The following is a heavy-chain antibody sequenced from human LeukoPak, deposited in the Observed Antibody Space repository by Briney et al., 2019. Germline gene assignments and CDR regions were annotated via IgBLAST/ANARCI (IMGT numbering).Heavy chain of an antibody. CDR2: ISSDGSEE. D-gene: IGHD3-22*01. V-gene: IGHV3-30*18. Sequence: WTSLSLTCTVSGFSISNYYLNWIRQAQGKGLEWVAVISSDGSEEYYADSVKGRFTISRANSKNTLYLQMNSLRVEDTAVYYGGKSSGWDFNCWGQGSLVTVSS. CDR1: GFSISNYY. CDR3: GKSSGWDFNC. J-gene: IGHJ4*02.